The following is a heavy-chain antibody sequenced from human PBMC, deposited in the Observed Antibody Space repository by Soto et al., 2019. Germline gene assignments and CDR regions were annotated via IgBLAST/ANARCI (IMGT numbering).Heavy chain of an antibody. Sequence: QITLKESGPTLVKPTQTLTLTCNFSGFSLSTSGVGVGWIRQPPGKALEWLALIYWDDDKRYSPSLKSRLTLTKDPSKNQVVLTMTNMDPVDTATYYCVHIRYGSGLFDYWGQGTLVTVSS. CDR2: IYWDDDK. D-gene: IGHD3-10*01. V-gene: IGHV2-5*02. CDR3: VHIRYGSGLFDY. J-gene: IGHJ4*02. CDR1: GFSLSTSGVG.